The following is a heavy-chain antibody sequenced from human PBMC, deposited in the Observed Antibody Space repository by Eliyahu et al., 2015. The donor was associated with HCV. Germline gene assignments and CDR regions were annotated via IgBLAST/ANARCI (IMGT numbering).Heavy chain of an antibody. Sequence: EVQLVESGGGLVQPGGSLKLXCAASGFTFSGSXXXWVRQXSGKGXEGVGRIRSXANSYATAYAASVKGXFTISRDDSKNTAYLQMNSLKTEDTAVYYCTRRTGSGSFRVGGGYYYGMDVWGQGTTVTVSS. CDR1: GFTFSGSX. CDR2: IRSXANSYAT. CDR3: TRRTGSGSFRVGGGYYYGMDV. D-gene: IGHD3-10*01. J-gene: IGHJ6*02. V-gene: IGHV3-73*02.